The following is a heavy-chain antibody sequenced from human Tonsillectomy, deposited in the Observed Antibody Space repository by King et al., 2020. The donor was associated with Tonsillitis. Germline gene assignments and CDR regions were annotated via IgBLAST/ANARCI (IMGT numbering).Heavy chain of an antibody. CDR3: ARRGELLWIGELYYFFDY. V-gene: IGHV3-30*04. CDR1: GFTFNTYA. CDR2: ISSDGNNQ. J-gene: IGHJ4*02. D-gene: IGHD3-10*01. Sequence: VQLVESGGGVVQPGRSLRLSCAASGFTFNTYAMHWVRQAPGKGLEWVADISSDGNNQYYADSVKGRLTISRDNSKNTLYLQMDSLRAEDTAVYYCARRGELLWIGELYYFFDYWGQGTLVTVSS.